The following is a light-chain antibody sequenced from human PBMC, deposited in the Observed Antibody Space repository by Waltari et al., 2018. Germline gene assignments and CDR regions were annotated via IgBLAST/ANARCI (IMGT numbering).Light chain of an antibody. CDR2: GAS. V-gene: IGKV3-15*01. CDR3: QQYNKWPLT. J-gene: IGKJ3*01. CDR1: QSVSSN. Sequence: EIVMTQSPATLSVSPGERATLSCRASQSVSSNLAWYQQKPGQPPRPLIYGASTRATGIPARFSGSGSGTEFTLTISSLQSEDFAVYYCQQYNKWPLTFGPGTKVDIK.